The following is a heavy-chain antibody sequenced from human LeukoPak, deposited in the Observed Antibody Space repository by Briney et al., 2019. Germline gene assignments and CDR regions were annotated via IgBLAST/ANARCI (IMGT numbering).Heavy chain of an antibody. CDR2: INPSGGST. J-gene: IGHJ2*01. Sequence: APVKVSCKASGYTFTSYYMHWVRQAPGQGLEWVGIINPSGGSTSYAQKFQGRVTMTRDTSTSTVYMELSSLRSEDTAVYYCARDASNWYFDLWGRGTLVTVSS. CDR1: GYTFTSYY. V-gene: IGHV1-46*01. D-gene: IGHD6-6*01. CDR3: ARDASNWYFDL.